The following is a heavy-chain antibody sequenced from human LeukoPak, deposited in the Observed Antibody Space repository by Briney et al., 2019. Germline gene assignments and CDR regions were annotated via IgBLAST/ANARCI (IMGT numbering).Heavy chain of an antibody. V-gene: IGHV3-30*18. CDR2: ISYDGSNK. CDR3: AKGFRAEAAAES. CDR1: GFAFGNFW. J-gene: IGHJ5*02. D-gene: IGHD6-13*01. Sequence: PGGSLRLSCTASGFAFGNFWMHWVRQAPGKGLEWVAVISYDGSNKYYADSVKGRFTISRDNSKNTLYLQMNSLRAADTAVYYCAKGFRAEAAAESWGQGTLVTVSS.